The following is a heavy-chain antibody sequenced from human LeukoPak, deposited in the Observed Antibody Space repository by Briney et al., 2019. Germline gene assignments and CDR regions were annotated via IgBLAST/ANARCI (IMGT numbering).Heavy chain of an antibody. CDR2: ISSSGSFI. J-gene: IGHJ4*02. CDR1: GFTFSSYE. D-gene: IGHD1-1*01. Sequence: GGSLRLSCAASGFTFSSYEMNWVRQAPGKGLEWVSYISSSGSFIKYADSVKGRFTISRDDAKKSQYLQMNSLRVEDTGIYYCARKLTGTTYFDYWGQGTLVTVSS. CDR3: ARKLTGTTYFDY. V-gene: IGHV3-48*03.